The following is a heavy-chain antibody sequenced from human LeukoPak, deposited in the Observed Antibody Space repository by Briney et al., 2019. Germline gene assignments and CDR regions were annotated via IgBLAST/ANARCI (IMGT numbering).Heavy chain of an antibody. CDR1: GFTFSGSA. V-gene: IGHV3-73*01. CDR2: IRSKANSYAT. D-gene: IGHD2-2*01. J-gene: IGHJ6*03. Sequence: SGGSLRLSCAASGFTFSGSAMHWVRQASGKGLEWVGRIRSKANSYATVYAASVKGRFTISRDDSKNTAYLQMNSLKTEDTAVYYCSYCSSTSCRIDDYYYYMDVWDKGTTVTVS. CDR3: SYCSSTSCRIDDYYYYMDV.